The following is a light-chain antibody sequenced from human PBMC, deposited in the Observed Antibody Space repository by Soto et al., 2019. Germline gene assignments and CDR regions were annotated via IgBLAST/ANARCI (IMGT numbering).Light chain of an antibody. Sequence: QSVLTQPPSASGIAGQRVTISFSGGSSDIGSNYVYWYQQLPGTAPKLLIYTNDQRPSGVPDRFSGSKSGTSASLAISGLRSEDEADYYCAAWDASLRGWVFGGGTKLTVL. CDR3: AAWDASLRGWV. CDR1: SSDIGSNY. J-gene: IGLJ3*02. V-gene: IGLV1-47*02. CDR2: TND.